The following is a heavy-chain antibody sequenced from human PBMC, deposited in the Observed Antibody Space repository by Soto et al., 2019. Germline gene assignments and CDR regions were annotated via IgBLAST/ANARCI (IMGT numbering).Heavy chain of an antibody. Sequence: VHLRESGPGLVKPSGTLSLTCAVSGGSISGNHWWTWVRQPPGKGLEWIGEIDHSGTTNYNPSLKSRVTISVDTSKNQFSLRLTSVTAADTAVYYCARPYLGYSWSPGGYWGQGTLVTVSS. CDR2: IDHSGTT. V-gene: IGHV4-4*02. D-gene: IGHD6-13*01. CDR1: GGSISGNHW. J-gene: IGHJ4*02. CDR3: ARPYLGYSWSPGGY.